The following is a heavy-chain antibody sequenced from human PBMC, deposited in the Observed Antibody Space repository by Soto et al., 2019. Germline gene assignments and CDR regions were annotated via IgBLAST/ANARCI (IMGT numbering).Heavy chain of an antibody. CDR2: ISGSGGDT. Sequence: VQLLESGGGLVQPGGSLRLSCAASGFTFSSYAMSWVRQAPGKGLEWVSTISGSGGDTYYADSVKGRFTISTDNSKNTLYLQMTSLRAEDTAIYYCAKGAFCSGGSCYFHIFDYWGQGTLVTVSS. D-gene: IGHD2-15*01. CDR3: AKGAFCSGGSCYFHIFDY. V-gene: IGHV3-23*01. J-gene: IGHJ4*02. CDR1: GFTFSSYA.